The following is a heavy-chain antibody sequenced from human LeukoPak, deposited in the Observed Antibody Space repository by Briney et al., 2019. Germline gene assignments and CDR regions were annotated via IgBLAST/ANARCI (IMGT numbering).Heavy chain of an antibody. CDR3: ARHNQVTVTTSSYTYPMDV. D-gene: IGHD4-11*01. CDR1: GGSVSDCF. V-gene: IGHV4-59*08. J-gene: IGHJ6*02. CDR2: IRSTGST. Sequence: SEALSLTCTVSGGSVSDCFWSWIRQPPGKGLEWVAYIRSTGSTNYNPSLKSRLMISLDTSKSQVSLKLSSVTAADTAVYYCARHNQVTVTTSSYTYPMDVWGQGTTVSVSS.